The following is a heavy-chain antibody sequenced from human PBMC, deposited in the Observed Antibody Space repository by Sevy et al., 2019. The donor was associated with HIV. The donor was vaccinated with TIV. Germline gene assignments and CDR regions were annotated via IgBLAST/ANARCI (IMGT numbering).Heavy chain of an antibody. CDR1: GGSVRSSPYY. J-gene: IGHJ4*02. Sequence: SENLSLTCSVSGGSVRSSPYYCGWIRQSPGKGLEWIGSTYYSGSTYYNPSLKSRVMISVDTSRSQFSLKLNSVTAADTAVSYRAASLPLNVVCSSTSCYGAFDYWGQGPAITVS. V-gene: IGHV4-39*01. CDR3: AASLPLNVVCSSTSCYGAFDY. D-gene: IGHD2-2*01. CDR2: TYYSGST.